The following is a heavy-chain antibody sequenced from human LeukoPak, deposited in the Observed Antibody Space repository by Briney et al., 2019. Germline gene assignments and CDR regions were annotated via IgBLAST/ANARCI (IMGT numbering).Heavy chain of an antibody. D-gene: IGHD1-26*01. CDR3: ARRGYHDYSGFDY. J-gene: IGHJ4*02. CDR2: ISGSSSDI. V-gene: IGHV3-21*01. Sequence: GGSLRLSCAASGFTFNVYVMHWVRQAPGKGLEWVSSISGSSSDIYYADSVKGRFTISRDNSKNSLYLQMKSLRAEDTALYYCARRGYHDYSGFDYWGQGTLVTVSS. CDR1: GFTFNVYV.